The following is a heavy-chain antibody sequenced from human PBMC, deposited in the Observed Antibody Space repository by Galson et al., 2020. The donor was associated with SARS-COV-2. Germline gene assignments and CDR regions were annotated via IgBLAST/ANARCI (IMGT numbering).Heavy chain of an antibody. CDR3: ARIGTNHDWVPKIAVAGPEDY. Sequence: GGSLRLSCAASGFTFSSYWMSWVRQAPGKGLEWVANIKQDGSEKYYVDSVKGRFTISRDNAKNSLYLQMNSLRAEDTAVYYCARIGTNHDWVPKIAVAGPEDYWGQGTLVTVSS. CDR2: IKQDGSEK. D-gene: IGHD6-19*01. J-gene: IGHJ4*02. V-gene: IGHV3-7*01. CDR1: GFTFSSYW.